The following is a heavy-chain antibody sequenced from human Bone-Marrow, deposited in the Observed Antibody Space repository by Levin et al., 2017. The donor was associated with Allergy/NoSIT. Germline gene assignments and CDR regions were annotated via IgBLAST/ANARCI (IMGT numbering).Heavy chain of an antibody. CDR3: ARGQETLFGVINPFDY. J-gene: IGHJ4*02. Sequence: KTSETLSLTCTVSGGSISSGDYYWSWIRQPPGKGLEWIGYIYYSRSTYYNPSLKSRVTISGDKSKKQFSLRLSSVTAADTAVYYCARGQETLFGVINPFDYWGQGALVTVSS. D-gene: IGHD3-3*01. CDR2: IYYSRST. V-gene: IGHV4-30-4*01. CDR1: GGSISSGDYY.